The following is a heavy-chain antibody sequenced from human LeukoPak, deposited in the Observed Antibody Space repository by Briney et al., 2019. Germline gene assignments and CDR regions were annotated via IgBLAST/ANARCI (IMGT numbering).Heavy chain of an antibody. Sequence: SQTLSLTCAISGDSVSSNSAAWHWIRQSPSRGLEWLGRTYYRSQWHNEYALSVKGRISINPDTAKNQVSLQMNSVTPEDTAVYYCTRVTYSTSFYFYHMDVWGKGTTVTVTS. CDR3: TRVTYSTSFYFYHMDV. CDR1: GDSVSSNSAA. D-gene: IGHD6-6*01. J-gene: IGHJ6*03. V-gene: IGHV6-1*01. CDR2: TYYRSQWHN.